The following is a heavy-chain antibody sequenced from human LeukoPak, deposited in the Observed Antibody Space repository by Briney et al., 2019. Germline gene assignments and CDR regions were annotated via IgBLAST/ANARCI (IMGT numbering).Heavy chain of an antibody. CDR1: GCTFSSYA. Sequence: ASVKVSCKASGCTFSSYAISWVRQAPGQGLEWMGRIIPILGIANYAQKFQGRVTITADKSTSTAYMELSSLRSEDTAVYYCARDLFFDSSGYDYWGQGTLVTVSS. CDR3: ARDLFFDSSGYDY. J-gene: IGHJ4*02. D-gene: IGHD3-22*01. CDR2: IIPILGIA. V-gene: IGHV1-69*04.